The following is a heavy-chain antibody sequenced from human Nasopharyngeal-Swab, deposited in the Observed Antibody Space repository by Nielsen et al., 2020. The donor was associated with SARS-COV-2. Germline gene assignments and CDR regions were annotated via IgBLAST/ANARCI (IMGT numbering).Heavy chain of an antibody. J-gene: IGHJ4*02. V-gene: IGHV2-5*02. CDR3: AHSALGYSSGWELDY. D-gene: IGHD6-19*01. Sequence: SGPTLVQPTQTLTLPCTFSGFSLSTSCVGVGWIRQPPGKALEWLALIYWDDDKRYSPSLKSRLTITKDTSKNQVVLTMTNMDPVDTATYYCAHSALGYSSGWELDYWGQGTLVTVSS. CDR2: IYWDDDK. CDR1: GFSLSTSCVG.